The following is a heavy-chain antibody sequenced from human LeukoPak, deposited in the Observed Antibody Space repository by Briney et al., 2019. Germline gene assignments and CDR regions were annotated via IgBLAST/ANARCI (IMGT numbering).Heavy chain of an antibody. J-gene: IGHJ3*01. V-gene: IGHV3-48*02. CDR3: AREDDDWGPNTFDV. Sequence: GGSLRLSCAASGFTFSSYSMNWVRRAPGKGLERVSYINSGSSYMYYPDSVKGRFTISRDNAKNSLYPQMDSLRDEDTAVYYCAREDDDWGPNTFDVWGQGTVVTVSS. CDR1: GFTFSSYS. CDR2: INSGSSYM. D-gene: IGHD7-27*01.